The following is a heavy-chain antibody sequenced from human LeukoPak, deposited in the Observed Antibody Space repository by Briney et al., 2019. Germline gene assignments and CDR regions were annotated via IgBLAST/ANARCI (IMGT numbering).Heavy chain of an antibody. J-gene: IGHJ4*02. V-gene: IGHV3-74*01. CDR1: GFTFSSYW. Sequence: GGSLGLSCAVSGFTFSSYWMHWVRQAPGRGLVWVSHINTDGSITSSADSVKGRFTISRDNAKNTLYLQMNSLRAEDTAVYYCARTFVVRGAPDYWGQGTLVTVSS. D-gene: IGHD3-10*01. CDR3: ARTFVVRGAPDY. CDR2: INTDGSIT.